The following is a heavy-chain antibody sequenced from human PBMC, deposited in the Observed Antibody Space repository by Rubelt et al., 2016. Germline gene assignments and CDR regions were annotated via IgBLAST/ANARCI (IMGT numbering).Heavy chain of an antibody. Sequence: QVQLQESGPGLVKPSQTLSLTCTGSGGSIISDSHYWSWIRQHPGKGLEWIGVLYYSGYTYYSPSLKSRVTISLDSSENQVSVKLSSGAVADTAGDYCAGRFDTYSYGPTEFDYWGQGILVIVSS. CDR1: GGSIISDSHY. D-gene: IGHD3-10*01. V-gene: IGHV4-39*01. J-gene: IGHJ4*02. CDR2: LYYSGYT. CDR3: AGRFDTYSYGPTEFDY.